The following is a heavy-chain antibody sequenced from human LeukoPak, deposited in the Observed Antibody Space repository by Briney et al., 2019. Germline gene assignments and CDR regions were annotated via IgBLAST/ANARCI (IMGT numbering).Heavy chain of an antibody. CDR3: ARDLVEADAFDI. D-gene: IGHD3-9*01. V-gene: IGHV4-59*12. J-gene: IGHJ3*02. CDR2: IYYSGST. Sequence: SETLSLTCTVSGGSISSYYWSWIRQPPGKGLEWIGYIYYSGSTNYNPSLKSRVTISVDTSKNQFSLKLSSVTAADTAVYYCARDLVEADAFDIWGQGTMVTVSS. CDR1: GGSISSYY.